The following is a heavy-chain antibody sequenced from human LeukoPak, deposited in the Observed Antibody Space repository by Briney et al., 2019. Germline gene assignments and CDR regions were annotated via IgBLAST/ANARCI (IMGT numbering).Heavy chain of an antibody. CDR1: GFTFSNYG. CDR3: AKDLGPVDCSTTSCYGSVFDY. Sequence: GGSLRLSCEASGFTFSNYGLHWVRQAPGKGLEWVAVISYDGRNKYFLESVKGRFTISKDSSNNALYLQMNSLRVEDTAVYYCAKDLGPVDCSTTSCYGSVFDYWGQGTLVAVSS. J-gene: IGHJ4*02. CDR2: ISYDGRNK. D-gene: IGHD2-2*01. V-gene: IGHV3-30*18.